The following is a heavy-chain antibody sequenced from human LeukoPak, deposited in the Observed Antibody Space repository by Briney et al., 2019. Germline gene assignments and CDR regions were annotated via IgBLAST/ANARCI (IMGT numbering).Heavy chain of an antibody. CDR1: GGSISSFY. V-gene: IGHV4-59*08. CDR3: ARQDSGTYLNPLDI. Sequence: PSETLSLTCTVSGGSISSFYCSWIRQPPGKGLEWIGYISYSGSTNYNPSLKSRVTISVDTSKNQLSLKLRSVTAAGTAVYYCARQDSGTYLNPLDIWGQGTVVTVSS. J-gene: IGHJ3*02. D-gene: IGHD1-26*01. CDR2: ISYSGST.